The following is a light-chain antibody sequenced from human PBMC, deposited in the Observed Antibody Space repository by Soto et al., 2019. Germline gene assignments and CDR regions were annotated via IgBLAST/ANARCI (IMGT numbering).Light chain of an antibody. CDR1: QSVNSNY. J-gene: IGKJ1*01. Sequence: EIVLTQSPGTLSLSPGERATLSCRASQSVNSNYLAWYQRKPGQPPRLLIYGASNRATDIPYRFSASGSGTDFTLTITRLEPEDFAVYYCQQYDSSPPTFGQGTKVEIK. CDR2: GAS. V-gene: IGKV3-20*01. CDR3: QQYDSSPPT.